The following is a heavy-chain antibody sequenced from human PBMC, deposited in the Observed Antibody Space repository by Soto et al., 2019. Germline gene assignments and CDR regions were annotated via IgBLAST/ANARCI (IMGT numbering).Heavy chain of an antibody. CDR2: MYYSGST. CDR1: GGSISSYY. D-gene: IGHD3-3*01. J-gene: IGHJ4*02. V-gene: IGHV4-59*01. CDR3: ARGTFGVVKD. Sequence: SETLSLTCTVSGGSISSYYWSWIRQSPGKGLEWIGYMYYSGSTNYNPSLKSRVTISIDTSRNQFSLKLGSVTVADTAVYYCARGTFGVVKDWGQGTLVTVSS.